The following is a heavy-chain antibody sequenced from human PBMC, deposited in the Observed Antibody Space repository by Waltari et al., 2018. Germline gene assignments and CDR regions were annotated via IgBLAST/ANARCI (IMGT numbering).Heavy chain of an antibody. CDR2: INPNMGGT. V-gene: IGHV1-2*04. Sequence: QVQLVQSGAEVKKPGASVMVSCKASGYTFTGYYMHWVRQAPGQGLEWMGGINPNMGGTNDAQKLQGWVTMTRDTSISTAYMELSRLRSDDTAVYYGARGGDSSCFDYWGQGTLVTVSS. J-gene: IGHJ4*02. CDR3: ARGGDSSCFDY. D-gene: IGHD6-13*01. CDR1: GYTFTGYY.